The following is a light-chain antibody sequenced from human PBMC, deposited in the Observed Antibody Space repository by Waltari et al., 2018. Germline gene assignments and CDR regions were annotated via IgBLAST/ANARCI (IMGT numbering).Light chain of an antibody. V-gene: IGKV3-15*01. CDR3: QQFHHWPRT. Sequence: VMTQSPAPLSVSPGDGATLSCSASQSAGSDLVWYQQKPGQAPRPLIYVTSTRATGVPARFSGSGSGTDFTLTISSLQSEDFAVYFCQQFHHWPRTFGQGTKVEIK. J-gene: IGKJ1*01. CDR2: VTS. CDR1: QSAGSD.